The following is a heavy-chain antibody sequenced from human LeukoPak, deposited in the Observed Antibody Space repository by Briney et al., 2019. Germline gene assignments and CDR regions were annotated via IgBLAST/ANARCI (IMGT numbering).Heavy chain of an antibody. CDR1: GYSFSTYD. V-gene: IGHV3-33*01. Sequence: SAGSLRLSCAASGYSFSTYDMHWVRQAPGKGLEWMGLIWHGASHTYYTDSVKGRFPNSRDNSKNTVYLQMTRLGGEDTAVYYCAREIFGSGSYPDYWGQGTLVTVSS. J-gene: IGHJ4*02. D-gene: IGHD3-10*01. CDR3: AREIFGSGSYPDY. CDR2: IWHGASHT.